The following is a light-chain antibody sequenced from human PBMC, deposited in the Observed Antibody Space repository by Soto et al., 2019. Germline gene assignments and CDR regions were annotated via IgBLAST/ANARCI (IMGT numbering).Light chain of an antibody. CDR1: SSNVGSYKL. J-gene: IGLJ1*01. Sequence: HSALTQPASVSGSPGQSITISCTGTSSNVGSYKLVSWYQQHPGKAPKLMIFEVNKRPSGVPDRFSGSKSGASASLAITGLQAEDEADYYCQSYDSRLSGSVFGTGTKVTVL. CDR3: QSYDSRLSGSV. CDR2: EVN. V-gene: IGLV2-14*02.